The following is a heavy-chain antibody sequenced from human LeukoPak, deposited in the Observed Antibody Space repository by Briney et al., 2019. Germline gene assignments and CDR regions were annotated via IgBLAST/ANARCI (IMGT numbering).Heavy chain of an antibody. CDR2: IDPDGSEK. CDR1: GFTFNSYW. J-gene: IGHJ4*02. Sequence: GGSLRLSCAASGFTFNSYWMSWVRQAPGKGPEWVANIDPDGSEKQYGDSVKGRFTTSRDNAKNSLYLQMNSLRAEDTAIYYCARIYYFGDNNWRYFDNWGQGTLVTVSS. D-gene: IGHD3-10*01. V-gene: IGHV3-7*01. CDR3: ARIYYFGDNNWRYFDN.